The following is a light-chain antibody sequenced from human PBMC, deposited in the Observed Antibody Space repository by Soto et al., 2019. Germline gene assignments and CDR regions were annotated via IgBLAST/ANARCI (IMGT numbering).Light chain of an antibody. CDR2: DVS. CDR3: QQFNSYPIT. Sequence: AIQLTQSPSSLSASVGDRVTITCRASQDIRGALAWYQKKPGKAPKILIYDVSTFESGVPSRFSGSSSGTDFTLTISSLQPVDFATYYCQQFNSYPITFAQATRLEIK. V-gene: IGKV1-13*02. CDR1: QDIRGA. J-gene: IGKJ5*01.